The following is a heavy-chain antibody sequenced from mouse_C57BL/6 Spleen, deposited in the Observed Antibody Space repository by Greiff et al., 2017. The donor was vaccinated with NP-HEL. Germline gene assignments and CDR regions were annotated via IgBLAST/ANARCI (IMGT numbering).Heavy chain of an antibody. V-gene: IGHV5-4*01. CDR3: ARDRGDDVGAY. J-gene: IGHJ3*01. D-gene: IGHD2-3*01. CDR1: GFTFSSYA. CDR2: ISDGGSYT. Sequence: EVKLMESGGGLVKPGGSLKLSCAASGFTFSSYAMSWVRQTPEKRLEWVATISDGGSYTYYPDNVKGRFTISRDNAKNNLYLQMSHLKSEDTAMYYCARDRGDDVGAYWGQGTLVTVSA.